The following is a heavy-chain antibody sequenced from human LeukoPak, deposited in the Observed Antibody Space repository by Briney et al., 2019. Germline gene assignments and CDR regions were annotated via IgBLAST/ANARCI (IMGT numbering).Heavy chain of an antibody. CDR1: GYTFTGYY. J-gene: IGHJ6*03. V-gene: IGHV1-69*13. Sequence: SVKVSCKASGYTFTGYYMHWVRQAPGQGLEWMGGIIPIFGTANYAQEFQGRVTITADESTSTAYMELSSLRSEDTAVYYCASGGDAVRYYMDVWGKGTTVTISS. D-gene: IGHD2-21*02. CDR2: IIPIFGTA. CDR3: ASGGDAVRYYMDV.